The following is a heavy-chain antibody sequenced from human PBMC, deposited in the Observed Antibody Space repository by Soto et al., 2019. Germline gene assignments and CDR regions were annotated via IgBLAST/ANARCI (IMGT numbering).Heavy chain of an antibody. J-gene: IGHJ4*02. CDR3: ARNGVPAARFRSFDY. CDR2: IIPILGIA. D-gene: IGHD2-2*01. CDR1: GGTFSSYT. Sequence: ASVKVSCKASGGTFSSYTISWVRQAPGQGLEWMGRIIPILGIANYAQKFQGRVTITADKSTSTAYMELSSLRSEDTAVYYCARNGVPAARFRSFDYWGQGTLVTVSS. V-gene: IGHV1-69*02.